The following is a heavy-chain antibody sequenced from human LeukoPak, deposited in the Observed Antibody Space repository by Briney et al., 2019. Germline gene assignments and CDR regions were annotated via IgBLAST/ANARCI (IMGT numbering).Heavy chain of an antibody. J-gene: IGHJ4*02. CDR1: GFTFSNAW. Sequence: PGGSLRLSCAASGFTFSNAWMSWVRQAPGKGLEWVGRIKSKTDGGTTDYAAPVKGRFTISRDDSKNTLHLQMNSLKTEDTAVYYCTTTNPQYYYDSSGYYLDYWGQGTLVTVSS. V-gene: IGHV3-15*01. D-gene: IGHD3-22*01. CDR3: TTTNPQYYYDSSGYYLDY. CDR2: IKSKTDGGTT.